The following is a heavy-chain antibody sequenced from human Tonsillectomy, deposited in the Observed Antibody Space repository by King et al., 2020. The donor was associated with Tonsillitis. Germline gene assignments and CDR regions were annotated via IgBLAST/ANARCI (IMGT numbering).Heavy chain of an antibody. D-gene: IGHD7-27*01. V-gene: IGHV3-30*18. CDR1: GFSFSTSG. CDR3: AKDLTGGDNSYYYMDV. CDR2: ISFDGSTK. Sequence: VQLVESGGGVVQPGRSLRLSCAASGFSFSTSGMDLVRQAPGKWLEWVARISFDGSTKYYGDSGKGLFTISRDNFKKTLYFEMTSLKAEDTAVYYCAKDLTGGDNSYYYMDVWGKGTTVTVSS. J-gene: IGHJ6*03.